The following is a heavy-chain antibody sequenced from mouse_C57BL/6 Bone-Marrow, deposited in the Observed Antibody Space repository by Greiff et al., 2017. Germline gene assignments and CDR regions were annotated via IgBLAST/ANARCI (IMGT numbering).Heavy chain of an antibody. V-gene: IGHV1-19*01. CDR2: INPYNGGT. D-gene: IGHD1-1*01. Sequence: EVQLQESGPVLVKPGASVKMSCKASGYTFTDYYMNWVKQSHGKSLEWIGVINPYNGGTGYNQKFKGKATLPVDKSSSTAYMELNSLTSEDSAVYYCAKGIGSSLLWYFDVWGTGTTVTVSS. CDR3: AKGIGSSLLWYFDV. J-gene: IGHJ1*03. CDR1: GYTFTDYY.